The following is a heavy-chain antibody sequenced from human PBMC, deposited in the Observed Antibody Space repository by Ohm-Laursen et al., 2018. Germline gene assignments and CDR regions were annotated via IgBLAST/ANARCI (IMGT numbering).Heavy chain of an antibody. Sequence: GTLSLTCTVSGGSISSHYWSWIRQPAGKGLEWIGRVFPIGGMNYNPSLRSRATMSVDTSKNQFSLQLSSVTAADTAIYYCARSIYEVNTVATIYFDSWGQGTLVTVSS. D-gene: IGHD5-12*01. V-gene: IGHV4-4*07. J-gene: IGHJ4*02. CDR2: VFPIGGM. CDR1: GGSISSHY. CDR3: ARSIYEVNTVATIYFDS.